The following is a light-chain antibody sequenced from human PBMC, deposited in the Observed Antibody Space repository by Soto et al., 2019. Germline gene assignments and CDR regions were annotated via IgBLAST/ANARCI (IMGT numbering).Light chain of an antibody. CDR1: HSVSSSY. CDR2: RAS. V-gene: IGKV3-20*01. J-gene: IGKJ1*01. Sequence: EIVLTQSPGTLRLSPVERASLSGMASHSVSSSYLTWYQQRPGQPPRLLIYRASRRATGFPARFSGSGSGTDFTLTISSLQSEDFAVYYCQQYDNWPWTFGQGTRWIS. CDR3: QQYDNWPWT.